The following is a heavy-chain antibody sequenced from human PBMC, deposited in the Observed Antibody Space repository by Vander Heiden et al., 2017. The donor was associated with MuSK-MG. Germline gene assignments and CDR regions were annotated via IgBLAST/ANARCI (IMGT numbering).Heavy chain of an antibody. CDR2: ISFDGRNK. CDR1: GFPFSRYG. D-gene: IGHD2-21*01. J-gene: IGHJ6*02. V-gene: IGHV3-30*03. CDR3: ARMALLRFVVVYGMDV. Sequence: QVQLVESGGGVVQPGRSLRLSCAASGFPFSRYGMHWVRQAPGKGLEWVEAISFDGRNKDYADSVKGRFTISRDNSRNTVSLQMNGLRGEDAAVYYCARMALLRFVVVYGMDVWGQGTTVTVSS.